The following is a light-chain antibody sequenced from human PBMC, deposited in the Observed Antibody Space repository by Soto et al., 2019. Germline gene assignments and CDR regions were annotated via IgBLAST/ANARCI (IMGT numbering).Light chain of an antibody. J-gene: IGKJ5*01. CDR2: DAS. Sequence: DIQMTQSPAIVSASVGDRVTITCRASQTIGTRLAWYQRKPGKALKFLIYDASTLESGVPSRFSGSGSGTEFTLTISSLPPDDLATYYCQQYHSLYTFGQGTRLEIK. CDR1: QTIGTR. CDR3: QQYHSLYT. V-gene: IGKV1-5*01.